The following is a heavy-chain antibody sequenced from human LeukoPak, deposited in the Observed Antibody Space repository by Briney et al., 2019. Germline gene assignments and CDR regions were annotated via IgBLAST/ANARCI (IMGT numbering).Heavy chain of an antibody. CDR1: SLTFSNSA. J-gene: IGHJ6*02. D-gene: IGHD2-2*01. Sequence: SVKVSCKGSSLTFSNSAVQWVRQSRGQRVEWIGWIVVGSGDTNYAQRFQERVTITRDMSTNTAYIELSSLSSEDTAVHYCAAGYCTSISCYAAGVWGQGTTVTVSS. V-gene: IGHV1-58*01. CDR3: AAGYCTSISCYAAGV. CDR2: IVVGSGDT.